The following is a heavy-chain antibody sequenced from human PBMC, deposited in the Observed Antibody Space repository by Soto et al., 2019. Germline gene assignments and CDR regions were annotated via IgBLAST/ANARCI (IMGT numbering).Heavy chain of an antibody. V-gene: IGHV4-38-2*02. D-gene: IGHD6-6*01. Sequence: SETLYSTFAVSGYSISSCYYWGWLRPPPGKGLEWIGSIYPSGSTYYNPSLKSRVTISVDTSNNQFSLKLSSVTAADTAVYYCAGDLGIAARGVWFDPLGQGTLVTVS. J-gene: IGHJ5*02. CDR3: AGDLGIAARGVWFDP. CDR1: GYSISSCYY. CDR2: IYPSGST.